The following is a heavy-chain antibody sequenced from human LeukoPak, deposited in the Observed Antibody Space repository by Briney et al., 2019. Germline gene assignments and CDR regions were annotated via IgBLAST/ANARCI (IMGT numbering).Heavy chain of an antibody. J-gene: IGHJ4*02. V-gene: IGHV1-18*01. D-gene: IGHD2-21*02. CDR1: GYTFTSYG. CDR2: ISAYNGNT. CDR3: ARDLATAIPYYFDY. Sequence: ASVKVSCKASGYTFTSYGISWVRQAPGQGLEWMGWISAYNGNTNYAQKLQGRVTMTTDTSTSTAYMELRSLRSDDTAVYYCARDLATAIPYYFDYWGQGTLVTVSS.